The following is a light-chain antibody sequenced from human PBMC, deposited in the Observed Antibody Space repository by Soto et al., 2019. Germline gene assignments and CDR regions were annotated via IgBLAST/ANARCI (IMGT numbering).Light chain of an antibody. Sequence: DIQMTQSPSTLSASVGDRVTITCRASQSISNWLAWYQQKPGKAPKLLIYDASSLGSGVPSRFSGSGSGTEFTLTISSLRPDDFATYYCQQNNSNPWTFGQGTKVEI. CDR2: DAS. CDR3: QQNNSNPWT. J-gene: IGKJ1*01. CDR1: QSISNW. V-gene: IGKV1-5*01.